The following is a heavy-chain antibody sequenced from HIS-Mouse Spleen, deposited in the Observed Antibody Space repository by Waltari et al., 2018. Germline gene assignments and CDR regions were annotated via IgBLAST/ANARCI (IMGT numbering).Heavy chain of an antibody. V-gene: IGHV3-30*18. CDR2: ISYDGSNK. CDR1: GFTFSSYG. J-gene: IGHJ4*02. CDR3: AKDKHHAFDY. Sequence: QVQLVESGGGVVQPGRSLRLSWAGSGFTFSSYGMHWVRQAPGKGLEWVAVISYDGSNKYYADSVKGRFTISRDNSKNTLYLQMNSLRAEDTAVYYCAKDKHHAFDYWGQGTLVTVSS.